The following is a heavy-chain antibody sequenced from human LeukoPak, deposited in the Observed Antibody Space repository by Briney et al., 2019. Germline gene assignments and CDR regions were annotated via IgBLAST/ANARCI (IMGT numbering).Heavy chain of an antibody. J-gene: IGHJ6*03. Sequence: GGSLRHSCAASGFTFSTYAMNSVRQAPGKGLEWVSAISGSGGSTYYADSVKGRFTISRDNAKNSLYLQMNSLRAEDTAVYYCARDRGWGMDVWGKGTTVTISS. CDR1: GFTFSTYA. CDR2: ISGSGGST. V-gene: IGHV3-23*01. CDR3: ARDRGWGMDV. D-gene: IGHD5-12*01.